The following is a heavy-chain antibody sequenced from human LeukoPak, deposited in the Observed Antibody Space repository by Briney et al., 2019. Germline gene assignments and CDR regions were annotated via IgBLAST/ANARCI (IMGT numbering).Heavy chain of an antibody. V-gene: IGHV5-51*01. J-gene: IGHJ4*02. Sequence: GESLKIACKGSGYSFTSYWIGWVRQMPGKGLEWMGIIFPDDSDTKYSPAFQGQVTISVDKSINTAYLQWRSLKASDTALYYCARPLSGSGTYMTDYWGQGTLVTVSS. D-gene: IGHD3-10*01. CDR1: GYSFTSYW. CDR3: ARPLSGSGTYMTDY. CDR2: IFPDDSDT.